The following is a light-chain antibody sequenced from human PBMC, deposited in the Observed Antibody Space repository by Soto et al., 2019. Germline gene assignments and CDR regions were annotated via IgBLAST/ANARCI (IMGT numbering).Light chain of an antibody. CDR3: SSYTSSNTWV. J-gene: IGLJ2*01. CDR1: SSDVGGYNY. V-gene: IGLV2-14*01. CDR2: EVS. Sequence: QSALTQPASVSGSPGQSITVSCTGTSSDVGGYNYVSWCQQHPGKAPKLMIYEVSNRPSGLSNRFSGSKSGSTASLTISGLQAEDEADYYCSSYTSSNTWVFGGGTKLTVL.